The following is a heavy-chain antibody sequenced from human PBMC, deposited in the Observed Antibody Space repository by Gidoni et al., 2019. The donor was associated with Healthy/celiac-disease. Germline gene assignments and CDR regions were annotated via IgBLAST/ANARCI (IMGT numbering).Heavy chain of an antibody. J-gene: IGHJ5*02. CDR3: AREVAVAAAGGWFDP. D-gene: IGHD6-19*01. Sequence: QVQLVESGGGVVQPGGSLRLSCAASGFTFSSYGMHWVRQAPGKGLEWVAVIWYDGSNKYYADSVKGRFTISRDNSKNTLYLQMNSLRAEDTAVYYCAREVAVAAAGGWFDPWGQGTLVTVSS. V-gene: IGHV3-33*08. CDR1: GFTFSSYG. CDR2: IWYDGSNK.